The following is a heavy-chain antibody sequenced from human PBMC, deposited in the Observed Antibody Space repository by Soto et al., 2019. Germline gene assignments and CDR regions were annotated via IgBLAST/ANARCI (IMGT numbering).Heavy chain of an antibody. J-gene: IGHJ6*01. CDR2: IGTAGDP. D-gene: IGHD6-19*01. V-gene: IGHV3-13*05. CDR3: ARAGYASSGYYYYAMDV. CDR1: GFILSGYD. Sequence: PGGSLRLSCVASGFILSGYDMHWVRQATGEGLEWVSAIGTAGDPYYSGSVKGRFTISRGNAENSVYLQMNSLRAGDTAVYYCARAGYASSGYYYYAMDVWGPGTKVTVSS.